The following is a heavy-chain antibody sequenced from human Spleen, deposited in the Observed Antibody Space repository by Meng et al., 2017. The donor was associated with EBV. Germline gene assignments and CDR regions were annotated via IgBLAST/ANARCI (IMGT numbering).Heavy chain of an antibody. D-gene: IGHD2-8*02. J-gene: IGHJ5*02. V-gene: IGHV1-2*02. CDR3: AKKSCPGGTCYDNRGWFDP. Sequence: GERGQSGAEGKKPGASWKVSRKASRNTFTGYYIHWVRQAPGQGLEWMGWINPNSGGTNYALKFQGRLSIIADESTGTVYMDLRSLTSEDAAVYYCAKKSCPGGTCYDNRGWFDPWGQGALVTVSS. CDR2: INPNSGGT. CDR1: RNTFTGYY.